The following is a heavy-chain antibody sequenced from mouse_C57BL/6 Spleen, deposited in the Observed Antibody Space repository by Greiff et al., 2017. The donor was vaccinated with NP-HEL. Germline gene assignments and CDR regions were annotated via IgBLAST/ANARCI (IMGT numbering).Heavy chain of an antibody. Sequence: QVQLQQPGAELVMPGASVKLSCKASGYTFTSYWMHWVKQRPGQGLEWIGEIDPSDSYTNYNQQFKGKSTLTVDKSSSTAYMQLSSLTSEDSAVYYCARQGIYYGNYYAMDYWGQGTSVTVSS. CDR2: IDPSDSYT. J-gene: IGHJ4*01. D-gene: IGHD2-1*01. V-gene: IGHV1-69*01. CDR1: GYTFTSYW. CDR3: ARQGIYYGNYYAMDY.